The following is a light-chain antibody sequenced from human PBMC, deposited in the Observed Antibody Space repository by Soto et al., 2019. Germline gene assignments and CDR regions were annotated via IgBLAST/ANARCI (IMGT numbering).Light chain of an antibody. CDR2: DDS. CDR3: QVWDRSSDHYV. V-gene: IGLV3-21*02. CDR1: NIGSKS. Sequence: SYELTQPPSVSVAPGQTARITCGGNNIGSKSVHWYQQKPGQAPVLVVYDDSDRPSGTPERFSGCNSGNTATLTTSRGEAGDDADYYCQVWDRSSDHYVFGTGTKVTVL. J-gene: IGLJ1*01.